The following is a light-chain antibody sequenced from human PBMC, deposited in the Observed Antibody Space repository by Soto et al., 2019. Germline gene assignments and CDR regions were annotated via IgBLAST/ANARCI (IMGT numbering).Light chain of an antibody. Sequence: EIVLTPSPATLSLSPVERATLSCRASQSVSNYLAWYQQKPGQAPRLLIYDASNRATGIPARFSGSGSGTDFTLTISSLEPEDFAVYYCQQRSNWPWTFGQGTKVDIK. V-gene: IGKV3-11*01. CDR2: DAS. CDR3: QQRSNWPWT. CDR1: QSVSNY. J-gene: IGKJ1*01.